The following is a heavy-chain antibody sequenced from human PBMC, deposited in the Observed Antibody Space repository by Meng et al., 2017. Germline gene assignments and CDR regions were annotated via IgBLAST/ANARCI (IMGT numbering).Heavy chain of an antibody. CDR3: ARGGSYYSY. Sequence: EVERGVAEGGLFQQGWFLRLTCAASGFTVRRNYMSWGRQAPGKGLEWVSVIYSGGSTYYADSVKGRFTNSRDNSKNTLYLQMNSLRAEDTAVYYCARGGSYYSYWGQGTLVTVSS. CDR2: IYSGGST. J-gene: IGHJ4*02. V-gene: IGHV3-53*01. CDR1: GFTVRRNY. D-gene: IGHD1-26*01.